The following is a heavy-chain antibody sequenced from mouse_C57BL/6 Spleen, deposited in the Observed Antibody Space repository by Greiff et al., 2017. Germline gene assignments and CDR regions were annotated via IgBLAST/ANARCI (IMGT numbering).Heavy chain of an antibody. Sequence: VQLQQSGAELARPGASVKLSCKASGYTFTSSGISWVKQRTGQGLEWIGEIYPRSGNTYYNEKFKGKATLTADKSSSTAYLELRSLTSEDSAVYFCARGSCYSRDGWYFDVWGTGATRTVS. V-gene: IGHV1-81*01. CDR1: GYTFTSSG. CDR2: IYPRSGNT. CDR3: ARGSCYSRDGWYFDV. D-gene: IGHD2-5*01. J-gene: IGHJ1*03.